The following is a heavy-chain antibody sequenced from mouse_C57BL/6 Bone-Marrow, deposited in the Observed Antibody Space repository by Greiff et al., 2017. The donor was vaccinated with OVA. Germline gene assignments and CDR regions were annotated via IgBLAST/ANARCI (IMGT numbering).Heavy chain of an antibody. D-gene: IGHD1-1*01. J-gene: IGHJ3*01. V-gene: IGHV2-2*01. CDR1: GFSLTSYG. CDR2: IWSGGST. Sequence: VKVVESGPGLVQPSQSLSITCTVSGFSLTSYGVHWVRQSPGKGLEWLGVIWSGGSTDYNAAFISRLSISKDNSKSQVFFKMNSLQADDTAIYYCARTIDYYGSSGWFAYWGQGTLVTVSA. CDR3: ARTIDYYGSSGWFAY.